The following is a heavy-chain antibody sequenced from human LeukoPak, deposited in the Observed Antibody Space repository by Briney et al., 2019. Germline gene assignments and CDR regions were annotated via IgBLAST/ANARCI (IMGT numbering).Heavy chain of an antibody. D-gene: IGHD2-2*03. J-gene: IGHJ4*02. Sequence: GGSLRLSCVASGFALINYNMIWVRQAPGKKPEWISILNPTATSVMYADSLKGRFSVSRDTAKNTFFLHMNRLTVEDTAMYFCARDRGWIRDYWGRGTPVTVSS. CDR3: ARDRGWIRDY. CDR2: LNPTATSV. V-gene: IGHV3-11*01. CDR1: GFALINYN.